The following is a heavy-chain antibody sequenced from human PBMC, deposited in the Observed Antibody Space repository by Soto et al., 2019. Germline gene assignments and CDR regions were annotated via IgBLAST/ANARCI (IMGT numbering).Heavy chain of an antibody. D-gene: IGHD2-15*01. CDR1: GGTFSSYA. CDR2: IIPIFGTA. V-gene: IGHV1-69*13. J-gene: IGHJ3*02. Sequence: GASVKVSCKASGGTFSSYAISWVRQAPGQGLEWMGGIIPIFGTANYAQKFQGRVTITADESTSTAYMELSSLRSEDTAVYYCARDLDCSGGSCYGAFDIWGQETMVTVSS. CDR3: ARDLDCSGGSCYGAFDI.